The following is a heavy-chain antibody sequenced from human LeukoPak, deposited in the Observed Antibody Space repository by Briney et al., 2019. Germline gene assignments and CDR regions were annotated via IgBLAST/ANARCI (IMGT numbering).Heavy chain of an antibody. CDR2: IYTSGST. V-gene: IGHV4-61*02. CDR1: GGSVSSGSYY. Sequence: SQTLSLTCTASGGSVSSGSYYWSWIRQPAGKGLEWIGRIYTSGSTNYNPSLKSRVTISVDTSKNQFSLKLSSVTAADTAVYYCARGYSNYDGYYFDYWGQGTLVTVSS. D-gene: IGHD4-11*01. CDR3: ARGYSNYDGYYFDY. J-gene: IGHJ4*02.